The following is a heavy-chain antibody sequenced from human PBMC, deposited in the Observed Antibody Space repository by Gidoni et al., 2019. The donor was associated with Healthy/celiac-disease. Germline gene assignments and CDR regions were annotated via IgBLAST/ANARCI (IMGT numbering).Heavy chain of an antibody. CDR2: ISGSGGST. CDR1: GFTFSSDA. CDR3: AKDLSQWCGEFDTLFDY. Sequence: EVQLLESGGGWVQPGGSLRLSCAASGFTFSSDAMRWGRQAPGKGVEWVSSISGSGGSTYYADSVKGRFTISRDHSKTTLYLQMNVLRAEDTAVYCCAKDLSQWCGEFDTLFDYWGQGTLVTVSS. V-gene: IGHV3-23*01. D-gene: IGHD3-10*01. J-gene: IGHJ4*02.